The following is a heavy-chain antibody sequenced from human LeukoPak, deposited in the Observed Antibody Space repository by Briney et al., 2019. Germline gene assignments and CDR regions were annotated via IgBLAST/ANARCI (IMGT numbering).Heavy chain of an antibody. V-gene: IGHV4-38-2*02. Sequence: SETLSLTCTVSSYSISSGYYWGWIRQPPGKGLEWIGSIYHSGSTYYNPSLKSRVTISVDTSKNQFSLKLSSVTAADTAVYYCARGDYGDYYFDYWGQGTLVTVPS. CDR2: IYHSGST. J-gene: IGHJ4*02. D-gene: IGHD4-17*01. CDR3: ARGDYGDYYFDY. CDR1: SYSISSGYY.